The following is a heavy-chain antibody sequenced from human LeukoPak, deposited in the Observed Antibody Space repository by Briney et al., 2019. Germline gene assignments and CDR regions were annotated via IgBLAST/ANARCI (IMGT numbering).Heavy chain of an antibody. V-gene: IGHV4-59*01. J-gene: IGHJ4*02. CDR2: IYYSGST. Sequence: PSETLSLTCTVSGGSISSYYWSWIRQPPGKGLEWIGYIYYSGSTNYNPSLKSRVTISVDTSKNQFSLKLSSVTAADTAVYYCARSVGADSQFDYWGQGTLVTVSS. CDR3: ARSVGADSQFDY. D-gene: IGHD1-26*01. CDR1: GGSISSYY.